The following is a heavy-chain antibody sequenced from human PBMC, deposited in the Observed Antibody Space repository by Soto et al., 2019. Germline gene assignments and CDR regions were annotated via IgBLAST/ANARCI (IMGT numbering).Heavy chain of an antibody. CDR3: ARGRGSGWYRNAFDI. CDR2: INHSGST. V-gene: IGHV4-34*01. D-gene: IGHD6-19*01. CDR1: GGSFSGYY. J-gene: IGHJ3*02. Sequence: SETLSLTCAVYGGSFSGYYWSWIRQPPGKGLEWIGEINHSGSTNYNPSLKSRVTISVDTSKNQFSLKLSSVTAADTAVYYFARGRGSGWYRNAFDIWGQGTMVTVS.